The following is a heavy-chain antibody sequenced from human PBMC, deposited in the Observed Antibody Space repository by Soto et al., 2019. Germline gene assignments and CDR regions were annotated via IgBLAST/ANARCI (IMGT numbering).Heavy chain of an antibody. D-gene: IGHD3-22*01. CDR3: VGGVDYYDSSGYSDDAFDI. V-gene: IGHV1-8*01. CDR1: GYTFTSYD. CDR2: MNPNSGNT. J-gene: IGHJ3*02. Sequence: ASVKVSCKASGYTFTSYDINWVRQATGQGLEWMGWMNPNSGNTGYAQKFQGRVTMTRNTSISTAYMELSSLRSEDTAVYYCVGGVDYYDSSGYSDDAFDIWGQGTMVTVS.